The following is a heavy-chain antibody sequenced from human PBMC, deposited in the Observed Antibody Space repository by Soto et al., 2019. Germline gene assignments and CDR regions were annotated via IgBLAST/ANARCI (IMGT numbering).Heavy chain of an antibody. D-gene: IGHD5-18*01. CDR3: VKASGGYSYASGFDY. V-gene: IGHV3-64D*06. CDR1: GFTFSTYA. CDR2: ISSNGGST. J-gene: IGHJ4*02. Sequence: GSLSLSCAASGFTFSTYAMHWVRQAPGKGLECVSGISSNGGSTYYADSVKGRFTISRDNSKNTLYLQMSSMRTEDTAVYYCVKASGGYSYASGFDYWGQGTLVTVSS.